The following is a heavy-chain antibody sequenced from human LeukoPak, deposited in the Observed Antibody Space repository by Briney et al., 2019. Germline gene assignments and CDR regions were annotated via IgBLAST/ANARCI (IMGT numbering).Heavy chain of an antibody. CDR3: ATYDFDI. J-gene: IGHJ3*02. V-gene: IGHV3-48*01. CDR1: RFTFSSYS. CDR2: IRSSSSTI. Sequence: GGSLRLSCAASRFTFSSYSMNWVRQAPGKGLEWVSYIRSSSSTIYYADSVKGRFTISRDNAKNSLYLQMNSLRAEDTAVYYCATYDFDIWGQGTMVTVSS.